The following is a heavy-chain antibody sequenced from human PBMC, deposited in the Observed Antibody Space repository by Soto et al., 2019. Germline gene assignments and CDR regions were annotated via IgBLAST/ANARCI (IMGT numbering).Heavy chain of an antibody. J-gene: IGHJ4*02. V-gene: IGHV1-69*06. CDR1: AGTFSSYA. CDR3: DRGPSITPN. D-gene: IGHD1-20*01. Sequence: GASVKVSCKASAGTFSSYAISWVRQAPGQGLEWMGGIIPIFGTANYAQKFQGRVTITADKSTSTAYMELSSLRSEDTALYYFDRGPSITPNWGQGTLVTVSS. CDR2: IIPIFGTA.